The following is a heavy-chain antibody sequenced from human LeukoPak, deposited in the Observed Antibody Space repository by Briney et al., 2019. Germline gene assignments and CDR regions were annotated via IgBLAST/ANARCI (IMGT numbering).Heavy chain of an antibody. Sequence: GGSLRLSCAASGFTVSSNYMNWVRQAPGKGLEWVSIIYSGGNTYYADSVKGRFAISRDNSRNTLYLQMNSLRPEDTAVYYCARLLYYYDSTIYQRYFDYWVQGTLVTVSS. CDR3: ARLLYYYDSTIYQRYFDY. D-gene: IGHD3-22*01. J-gene: IGHJ4*02. CDR1: GFTVSSNY. V-gene: IGHV3-53*01. CDR2: IYSGGNT.